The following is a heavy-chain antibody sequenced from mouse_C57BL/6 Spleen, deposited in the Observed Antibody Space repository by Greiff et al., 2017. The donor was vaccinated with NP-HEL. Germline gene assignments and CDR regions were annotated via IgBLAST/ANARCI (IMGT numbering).Heavy chain of an antibody. J-gene: IGHJ2*01. CDR1: GYAFSSSW. D-gene: IGHD2-3*01. V-gene: IGHV1-82*01. CDR2: IYPGDGAT. CDR3: ARDYDGFFDY. Sequence: QVQLQQSGPELVKPGASVKISCKASGYAFSSSWMNWVKQRPGKGLEWIGRIYPGDGATNYNGKFKGKRTMTDDKSSSTAYMQLSSLTSEDSAVYCCARDYDGFFDYWGQGTTLTVSS.